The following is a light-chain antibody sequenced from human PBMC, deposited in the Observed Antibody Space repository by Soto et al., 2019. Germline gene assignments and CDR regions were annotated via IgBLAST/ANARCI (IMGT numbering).Light chain of an antibody. Sequence: EVVFTQSPATLSLSPGDTATLSCGASQSVSSSLAWYQQKPDQTPRLLIYEASSRATGIPARFSGSGSGTDFTLTISSLQPEDFAVYYCHHHGNGFTFGQGTKVEIK. V-gene: IGKV3-11*01. J-gene: IGKJ5*01. CDR3: HHHGNGFT. CDR2: EAS. CDR1: QSVSSS.